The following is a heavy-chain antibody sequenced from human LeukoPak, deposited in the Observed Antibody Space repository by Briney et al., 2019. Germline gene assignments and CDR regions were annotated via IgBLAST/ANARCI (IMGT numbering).Heavy chain of an antibody. CDR1: GYTFTSYD. V-gene: IGHV1-69*05. CDR2: IIPIFGTA. Sequence: ASVKVSCKASGYTFTSYDINWVRQATGQGLEWMGGIIPIFGTANYAQKFQGRVTITTDESTSTANMELSSLRSEDTAVYYCARPPRPYGSGSHAFDIWGQGTMVTVSS. D-gene: IGHD3-10*01. CDR3: ARPPRPYGSGSHAFDI. J-gene: IGHJ3*02.